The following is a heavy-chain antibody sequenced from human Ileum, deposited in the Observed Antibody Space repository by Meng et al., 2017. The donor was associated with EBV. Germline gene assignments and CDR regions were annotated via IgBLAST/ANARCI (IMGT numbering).Heavy chain of an antibody. CDR2: IYYDDFQ. CDR1: GLSLPTNGVG. J-gene: IGHJ4*02. Sequence: ITSNDSGTTLLTPTQTLTLTCSLSGLSLPTNGVGVGWIRQPPGKALESLVLIYYDDFQRYLPSLKTRLTLTRVTSKSQVVLAMTNMDPVDTATYYCAHKPSGEDFFDYWGQGTLVTVSS. D-gene: IGHD3-16*01. V-gene: IGHV2-5*02. CDR3: AHKPSGEDFFDY.